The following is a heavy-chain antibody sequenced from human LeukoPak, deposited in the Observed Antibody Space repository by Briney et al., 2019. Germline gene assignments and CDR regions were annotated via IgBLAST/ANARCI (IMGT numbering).Heavy chain of an antibody. Sequence: GGSLRLSCAASGFTFSDYYMSWIRQAPGKGLEWVSYISSSGSTIYYADSVKGRFTISRDNAKNSLYLQMNSLRAEDTAVYYCATLHIVVVTEFDYWGQGTLVTVSS. CDR2: ISSSGSTI. V-gene: IGHV3-11*01. CDR1: GFTFSDYY. D-gene: IGHD2-21*02. CDR3: ATLHIVVVTEFDY. J-gene: IGHJ4*02.